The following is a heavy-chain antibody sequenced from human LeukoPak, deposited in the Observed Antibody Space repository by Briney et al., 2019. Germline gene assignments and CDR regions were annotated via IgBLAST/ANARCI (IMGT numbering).Heavy chain of an antibody. V-gene: IGHV3-21*01. D-gene: IGHD3-10*01. CDR1: GFTFSSYE. CDR2: ISSSSSYI. Sequence: GGSLRLSCTASGFTFSSYEMNWVRQAPGKGLEWVSSISSSSSYIYYADSVKGRFTISRDNAKNSLYLQMNSLRAEDTAVYYCARDPGITMVRGVISQHPYYYYGMDVWGQGTTVTVSS. CDR3: ARDPGITMVRGVISQHPYYYYGMDV. J-gene: IGHJ6*02.